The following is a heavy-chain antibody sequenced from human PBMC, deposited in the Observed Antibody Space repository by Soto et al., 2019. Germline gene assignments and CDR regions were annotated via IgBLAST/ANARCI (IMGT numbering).Heavy chain of an antibody. CDR1: GGSIISGPYY. V-gene: IGHV4-39*01. CDR2: IYYSGSA. D-gene: IGHD4-17*01. J-gene: IGHJ6*02. CDR3: ARHGVDYGDYASYYYYGMDV. Sequence: SETLSLTCTVSGGSIISGPYYWGWIRQPPGKGLEWIGFIYYSGSAYYNPSLKSRVTISIDTSKNQFSLKLTSVTAADTAVFYCARHGVDYGDYASYYYYGMDVWGRGTTVTVSS.